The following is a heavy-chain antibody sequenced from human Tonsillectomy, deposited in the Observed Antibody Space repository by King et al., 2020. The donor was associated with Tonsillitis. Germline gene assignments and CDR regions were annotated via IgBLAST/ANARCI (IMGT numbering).Heavy chain of an antibody. V-gene: IGHV3-7*03. Sequence: VQLVESGGGLVQPGGSLRLSCAASGFTFSSYWMSWVRQAPGKGLEWVANIKQDGSEKYYVDSVKGRFTISRDNAKNSLYLQMNSLRAEDTAVYYCARDRGTYYDFWSGYSNWGQGPLVTVSS. J-gene: IGHJ4*02. CDR1: GFTFSSYW. CDR2: IKQDGSEK. CDR3: ARDRGTYYDFWSGYSN. D-gene: IGHD3-3*01.